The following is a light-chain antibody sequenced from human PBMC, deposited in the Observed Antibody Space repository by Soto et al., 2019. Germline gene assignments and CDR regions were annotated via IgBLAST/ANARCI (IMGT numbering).Light chain of an antibody. CDR3: SSYTGSNTVV. CDR1: SSDIGGYNY. Sequence: QPALTQPASVSGSPGQSITISCTGTSSDIGGYNYVSWYQQHPGKAPKLLIYAVSNRPSGVSDRFSGSKSGNTASLTISGLQAEDEADYCCSSYTGSNTVVFGGGTQLTVL. V-gene: IGLV2-14*01. J-gene: IGLJ2*01. CDR2: AVS.